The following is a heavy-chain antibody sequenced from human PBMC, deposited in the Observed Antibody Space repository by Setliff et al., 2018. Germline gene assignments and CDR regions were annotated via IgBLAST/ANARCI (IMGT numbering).Heavy chain of an antibody. J-gene: IGHJ5*02. CDR3: ARDKLRFLENWFDP. CDR2: ISMSSSYI. D-gene: IGHD3-3*01. CDR1: GFTFSRYS. V-gene: IGHV3-21*01. Sequence: GGSLRLSCAASGFTFSRYSMNWVRQAPGKGLEWVSSISMSSSYIYYADSVKGRFTISRDNAKNSLYLQMNSLRAEDTAVYYCARDKLRFLENWFDPWGQGTLVTVSS.